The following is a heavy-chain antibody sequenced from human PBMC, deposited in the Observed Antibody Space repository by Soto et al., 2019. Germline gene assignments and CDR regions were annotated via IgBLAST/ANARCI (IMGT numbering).Heavy chain of an antibody. CDR1: GYIFTSYD. Sequence: QVQLVQSGAEVKKPGASVKVSCKASGYIFTSYDINWVRQATGQGLEWMGWMNPNSGNTGYAQKFQGRVTRTRNTSISTAYMELSSLRSEDTAVYYCATAGYTSGHYYYYYMDVWGKGTTVTVSS. V-gene: IGHV1-8*01. CDR3: ATAGYTSGHYYYYYMDV. D-gene: IGHD6-19*01. J-gene: IGHJ6*03. CDR2: MNPNSGNT.